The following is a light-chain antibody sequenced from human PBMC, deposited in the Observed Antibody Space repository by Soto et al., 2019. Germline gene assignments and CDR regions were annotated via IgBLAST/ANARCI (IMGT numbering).Light chain of an antibody. J-gene: IGLJ2*01. CDR1: KIGSKS. Sequence: SYELTQPPSVSVAPGKTATINCGGDKIGSKSVLWYQQKPGQAPVLVIFYDSDRPSGIAERFSGSNSGNTATLTISRVEDGDEADYYCQVWDRSTYHVVFGGGTKVTVL. V-gene: IGLV3-21*04. CDR3: QVWDRSTYHVV. CDR2: YDS.